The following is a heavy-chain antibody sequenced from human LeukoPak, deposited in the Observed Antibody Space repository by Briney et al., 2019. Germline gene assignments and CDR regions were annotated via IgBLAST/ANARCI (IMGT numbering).Heavy chain of an antibody. CDR2: IYYSGST. CDR3: ARGSSGYYTRGPFDI. V-gene: IGHV4-31*03. J-gene: IGHJ3*02. D-gene: IGHD3-22*01. CDR1: GGSISSGGYY. Sequence: SQTLSLTCTVSGGSISSGGYYWSWIRQHPGKGLEWIGYIYYSGSTYYNPSLKSRVTISVDTSKNQFSLKLSSVTAADTAVYYCARGSSGYYTRGPFDIWGQGTMVTVSS.